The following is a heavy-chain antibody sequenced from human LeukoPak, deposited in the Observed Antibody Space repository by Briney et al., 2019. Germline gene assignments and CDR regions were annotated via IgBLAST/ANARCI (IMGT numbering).Heavy chain of an antibody. Sequence: SETLSLTCAVYGGSFSGYYWSWIRQPPGKGLEWIGSIYYSGSTYYNPSLKSRVTISVDTSKNQFSLKLSSVTAADTAVYYCAREEKELVYYFDYWGQGTLVTVSS. D-gene: IGHD2-8*02. V-gene: IGHV4-34*01. CDR3: AREEKELVYYFDY. J-gene: IGHJ4*02. CDR1: GGSFSGYY. CDR2: IYYSGST.